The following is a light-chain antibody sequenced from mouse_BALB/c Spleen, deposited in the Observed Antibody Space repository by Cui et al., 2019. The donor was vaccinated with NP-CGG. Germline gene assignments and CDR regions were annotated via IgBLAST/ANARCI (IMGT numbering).Light chain of an antibody. CDR2: GTN. CDR3: ALWYSNHWV. CDR1: TGAVTNSTY. V-gene: IGLV1*01. J-gene: IGLJ1*01. Sequence: AVVTQESALTPSPGETVPLTCRSSTGAVTNSTYANWVQEKPDHLLPGLIGGTNNRVPGVPARFSGSLIGDKAALTITGAQTEDETIYFCALWYSNHWVFGGGTKLTVL.